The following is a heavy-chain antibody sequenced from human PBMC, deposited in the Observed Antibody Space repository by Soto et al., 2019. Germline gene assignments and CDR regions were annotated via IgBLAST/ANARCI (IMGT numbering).Heavy chain of an antibody. Sequence: XVSLRLSCATSGLTFSNYAMSGVRQAPGGRLEWVSSMSGSSSTTYYADSVKGRFTISRDRSKNALYLQMSSLRAEDTALYYCAKNQERELPRVIDFWGQGTLVTVSS. CDR3: AKNQERELPRVIDF. CDR2: MSGSSSTT. V-gene: IGHV3-23*01. CDR1: GLTFSNYA. D-gene: IGHD1-7*01. J-gene: IGHJ4*02.